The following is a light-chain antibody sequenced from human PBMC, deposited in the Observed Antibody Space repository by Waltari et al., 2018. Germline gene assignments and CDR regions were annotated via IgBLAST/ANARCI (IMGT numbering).Light chain of an antibody. V-gene: IGKV3-20*01. CDR2: NIF. CDR1: QSVGRS. CDR3: QHYVRLPAT. Sequence: EIVLTQSPGTLSLSPGETATLSCRASQSVGRSLVWYQQKPGQAPRLLIYNIFNRATGIPDRFSGSGSGTDFTLTISRLEPEDFVVYYCQHYVRLPATFGQGTKVEIK. J-gene: IGKJ1*01.